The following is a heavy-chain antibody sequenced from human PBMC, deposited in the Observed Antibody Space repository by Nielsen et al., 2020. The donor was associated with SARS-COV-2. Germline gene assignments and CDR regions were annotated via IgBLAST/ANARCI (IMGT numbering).Heavy chain of an antibody. Sequence: SLKISCAASGFTFDDYAMHWVRQAPGKGLEWVSGISWNSRTRHYADSVKGRFTISRDNAKNSLYLQIDSLRAGDTAVYYCARGWYSSSVYYYYGVDIWGQGTTVTVSS. CDR2: ISWNSRTR. D-gene: IGHD6-19*01. CDR1: GFTFDDYA. CDR3: ARGWYSSSVYYYYGVDI. J-gene: IGHJ6*02. V-gene: IGHV3-9*01.